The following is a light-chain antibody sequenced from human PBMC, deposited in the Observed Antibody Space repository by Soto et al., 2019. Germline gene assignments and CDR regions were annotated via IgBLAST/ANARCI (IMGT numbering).Light chain of an antibody. CDR2: GNN. CDR1: SSNIGAGYD. Sequence: QSVLTQPPSVSGAPWQRVTISCTGSSSNIGAGYDVHWYQQLPGTAPKLLIYGNNNRPSGVPDRFSGSKSGTSGSLAITGLQAEDEADYYCQSYDSSLRGVFGGGTKLTVL. CDR3: QSYDSSLRGV. V-gene: IGLV1-40*01. J-gene: IGLJ2*01.